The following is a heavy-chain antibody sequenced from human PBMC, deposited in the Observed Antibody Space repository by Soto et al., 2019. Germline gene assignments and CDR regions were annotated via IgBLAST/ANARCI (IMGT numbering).Heavy chain of an antibody. CDR1: GGSISSSSYY. CDR2: IYYSGST. D-gene: IGHD6-6*01. J-gene: IGHJ4*02. Sequence: QLQLQESGPGLVKPSETLSLTCTVSGGSISSSSYYWGWIRQPPGKGLEWIGSIYYSGSTYYNPSLKSRVTISVDTSKNLFSLKLSSVTAAATAVYYCARLISSSSLADFDYWGQGTLVTVSS. V-gene: IGHV4-39*01. CDR3: ARLISSSSLADFDY.